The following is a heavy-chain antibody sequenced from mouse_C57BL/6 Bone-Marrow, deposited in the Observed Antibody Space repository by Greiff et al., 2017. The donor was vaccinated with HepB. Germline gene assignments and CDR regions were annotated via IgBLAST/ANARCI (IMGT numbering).Heavy chain of an antibody. J-gene: IGHJ2*01. D-gene: IGHD1-1*01. V-gene: IGHV1-82*01. CDR2: IYPGDGDT. CDR3: ARATTVDFDY. Sequence: QVQLQQSGPELVKPGASVKISCKASGYAFSSSWMYWVKQRPGKGLEWIGRIYPGDGDTNYNGKFKGKATLTADKSSSTTYMQLSSLTSEDSAVYFCARATTVDFDYWGQGTTLTVSS. CDR1: GYAFSSSW.